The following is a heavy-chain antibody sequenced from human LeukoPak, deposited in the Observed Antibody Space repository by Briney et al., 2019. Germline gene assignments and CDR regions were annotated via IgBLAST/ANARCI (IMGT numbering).Heavy chain of an antibody. J-gene: IGHJ3*02. Sequence: KTGESLQISCQASGYSFTSYWIGWVRQLPGKGLEWMGRIDPSDSYTNYSPSFQGHVTISADKSISTAYLQWSSLKASDTAMYYCAKSYCGGDCSHAFDIWGQGTMVTVSS. D-gene: IGHD2-21*02. V-gene: IGHV5-10-1*01. CDR3: AKSYCGGDCSHAFDI. CDR2: IDPSDSYT. CDR1: GYSFTSYW.